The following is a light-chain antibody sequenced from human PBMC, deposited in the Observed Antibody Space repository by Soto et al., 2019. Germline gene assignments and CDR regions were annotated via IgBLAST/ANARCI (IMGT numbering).Light chain of an antibody. CDR2: GAS. J-gene: IGKJ1*01. Sequence: EIVLTQSPGTLSLSPGESATLSCRASQSFSSSYLTWYQQKPGQAPRLLIYGASSRATGIPDRFSGSGSGTDFSITISRLEPEDFAVYYCQQYGSSRTFGQGTKVEIK. V-gene: IGKV3-20*01. CDR1: QSFSSSY. CDR3: QQYGSSRT.